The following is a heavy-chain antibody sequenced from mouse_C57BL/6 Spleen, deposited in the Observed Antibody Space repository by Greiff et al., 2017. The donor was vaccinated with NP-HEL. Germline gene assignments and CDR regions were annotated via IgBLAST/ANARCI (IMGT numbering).Heavy chain of an antibody. V-gene: IGHV10-1*01. CDR3: VRDGTGRAMDY. J-gene: IGHJ4*01. D-gene: IGHD4-1*01. CDR2: IRSKSNNYAT. CDR1: GFSFNTYA. Sequence: EVQVVESGGGLVQPKGSLKLSCAASGFSFNTYAMNWVRQAPGKGLEWVARIRSKSNNYATYYADSVKDRFTISRDDSESMLYLQMNNLKTKDTAMYYCVRDGTGRAMDYWGQGTSVTVSS.